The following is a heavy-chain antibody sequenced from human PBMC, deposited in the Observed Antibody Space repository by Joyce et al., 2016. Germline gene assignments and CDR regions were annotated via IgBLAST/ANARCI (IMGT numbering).Heavy chain of an antibody. D-gene: IGHD3-22*01. J-gene: IGHJ3*02. V-gene: IGHV1-2*02. CDR1: GYTFTDYY. Sequence: QVQLVQSGAEVKKPGASVKVSCKASGYTFTDYYIHWVRQAPGQGLEWMGWINPKSGGTNYAQQFQGRVTMTRDTSISTAYMDLSRLRSDDTAVYYCARDQVDYYDSSGYYPNAFNIWGQGTMVTVS. CDR3: ARDQVDYYDSSGYYPNAFNI. CDR2: INPKSGGT.